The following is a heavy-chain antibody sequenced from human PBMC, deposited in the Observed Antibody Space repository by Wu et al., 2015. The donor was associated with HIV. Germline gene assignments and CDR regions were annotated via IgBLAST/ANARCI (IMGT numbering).Heavy chain of an antibody. CDR1: GDGFTSYA. D-gene: IGHD5-12*01. V-gene: IGHV1-69*05. CDR3: ARNTDSVATSLYSLGV. Sequence: QVQVIQFGAEVKKPGSSVKVSCKASGDGFTSYAVSWVRQAPGQGLEWMGGINPLFGTTKHTQKFQDRVTFSTDESKSTVYMELSSLRSEDTAVYYCARNTDSVATSLYSLGVWGQGTTVTVSS. J-gene: IGHJ6*02. CDR2: INPLFGTT.